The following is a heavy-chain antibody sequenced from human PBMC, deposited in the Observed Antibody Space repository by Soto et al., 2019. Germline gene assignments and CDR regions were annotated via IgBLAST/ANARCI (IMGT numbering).Heavy chain of an antibody. J-gene: IGHJ5*02. Sequence: PGGSLRLSCAASGFTFSSFAMSWVRQAPGKGLEWVSTISGADGTTYYTDSVKGRFTISRDNSKNTLYLQMNSLKTEDTAVYYCTTGYMVRGALLNNWFDPWGQGTLVTVSS. CDR3: TTGYMVRGALLNNWFDP. D-gene: IGHD3-10*01. CDR1: GFTFSSFA. V-gene: IGHV3-23*01. CDR2: ISGADGTT.